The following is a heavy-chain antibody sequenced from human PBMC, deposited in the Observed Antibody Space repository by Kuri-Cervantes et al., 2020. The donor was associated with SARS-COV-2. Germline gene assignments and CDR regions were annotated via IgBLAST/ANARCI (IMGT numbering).Heavy chain of an antibody. CDR2: ISGSDDVT. CDR1: GFTFSNYA. V-gene: IGHV3-23*01. D-gene: IGHD5-24*01. Sequence: GESLKISCVASGFTFSNYAMTWVRQAPGKGLEWVSTISGSDDVTHLADSVKGRFTVSRDNSRNTLYLEMSSLGVEDTAVYYCAKRDAYSQGSYFDYWGHGTLVTVSS. CDR3: AKRDAYSQGSYFDY. J-gene: IGHJ4*01.